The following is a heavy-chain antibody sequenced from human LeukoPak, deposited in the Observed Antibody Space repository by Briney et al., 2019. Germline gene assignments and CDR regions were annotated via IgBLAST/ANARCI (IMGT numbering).Heavy chain of an antibody. CDR3: AKDLRPDGVDNFDH. CDR1: GFNFNSYT. Sequence: PGGSLRLSCAASGFNFNSYTMNWVRQAPGKGLQWVANILASGSPTYYADSVKGRFIISRDNSKNTVYLQMNSLRVEDTVIYYCAKDLRPDGVDNFDHWGQGTLVTVSS. D-gene: IGHD2-8*01. CDR2: ILASGSPT. V-gene: IGHV3-23*01. J-gene: IGHJ4*02.